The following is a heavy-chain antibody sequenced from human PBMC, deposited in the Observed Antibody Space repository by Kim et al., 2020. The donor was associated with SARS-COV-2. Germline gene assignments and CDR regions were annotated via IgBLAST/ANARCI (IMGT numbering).Heavy chain of an antibody. D-gene: IGHD6-19*01. V-gene: IGHV4-59*01. Sequence: SETLSLTCTVSGGSISSYYWSWIRQPPGKGLEWIGYIYYSGSTNYNPSLKSRVTISVDTSKNQFSLKLSSVTAADTAVYYCASSSGWYGNNFDYCGQGTL. J-gene: IGHJ4*02. CDR1: GGSISSYY. CDR2: IYYSGST. CDR3: ASSSGWYGNNFDY.